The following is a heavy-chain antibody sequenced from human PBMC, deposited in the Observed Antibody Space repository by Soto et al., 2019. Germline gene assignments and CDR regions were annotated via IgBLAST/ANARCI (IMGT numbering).Heavy chain of an antibody. CDR3: ARGLSDILTDAYNWFDP. Sequence: SETLSLTCAVYGGSFSGYYWSWIRQPPGKGLEWIGEINHSGSTNYNPSLKSRVTISVDTSKNQFSLKLSSVTAADTAVYYCARGLSDILTDAYNWFDPWGQGTLVTVSS. V-gene: IGHV4-34*01. CDR1: GGSFSGYY. CDR2: INHSGST. J-gene: IGHJ5*02. D-gene: IGHD3-9*01.